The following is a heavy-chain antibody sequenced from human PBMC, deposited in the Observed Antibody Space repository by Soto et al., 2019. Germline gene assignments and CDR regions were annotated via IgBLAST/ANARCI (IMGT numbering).Heavy chain of an antibody. CDR2: IYWDDSK. CDR1: GFSLSSNGVG. CDR3: ARKGSGIYAFDF. D-gene: IGHD1-26*01. J-gene: IGHJ3*01. V-gene: IGHV2-5*02. Sequence: QITLKESGPTLVKPTQTLTLTCTFSGFSLSSNGVGVGWIRQPPGKALEWLAVIYWDDSKHYSPSLKSSFTITKGTSKNQVVLTMTNMDPVDTATYYCARKGSGIYAFDFWGQGTMVTVSS.